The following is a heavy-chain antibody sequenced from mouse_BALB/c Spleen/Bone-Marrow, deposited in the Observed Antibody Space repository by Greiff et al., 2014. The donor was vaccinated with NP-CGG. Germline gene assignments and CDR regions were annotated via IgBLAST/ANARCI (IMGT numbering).Heavy chain of an antibody. CDR1: GYSITSGYN. D-gene: IGHD1-1*01. Sequence: DVQLQESGPDLVKSSQSLSLTCTVTGYSITSGYNWHWIRPFPGNKLEWMGYIHYSGYTNYNPSLKSRISITRDTSKNQFFLQLNSVTTEDTATYYCARGGYYGSSYFDYWGQGTTLTVSS. CDR3: ARGGYYGSSYFDY. J-gene: IGHJ2*01. CDR2: IHYSGYT. V-gene: IGHV3-1*02.